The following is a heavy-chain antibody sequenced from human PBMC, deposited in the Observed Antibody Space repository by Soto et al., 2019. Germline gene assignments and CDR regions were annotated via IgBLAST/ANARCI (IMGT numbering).Heavy chain of an antibody. CDR2: VYKSGST. J-gene: IGHJ4*02. Sequence: SETVSLTCSVSGDSITNTTYYWDWIRQPPGKGLEWLGSVYKSGSTYYNPSLKSRVTVSVDTAKNQFSLELDSVTAADTAVYYCASQRDGYSIDYWGQGSLVTVSS. V-gene: IGHV4-39*01. CDR3: ASQRDGYSIDY. D-gene: IGHD4-4*01. CDR1: GDSITNTTYY.